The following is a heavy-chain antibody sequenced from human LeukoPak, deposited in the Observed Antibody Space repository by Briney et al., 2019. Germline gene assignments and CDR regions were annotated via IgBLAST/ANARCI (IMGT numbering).Heavy chain of an antibody. J-gene: IGHJ1*01. D-gene: IGHD2-15*01. CDR1: GYTFTSYG. CDR2: INLSGGGT. Sequence: ASVKVSCKASGYTFTSYGISWVRQAPGQGLEWMGIINLSGGGTTYAQNFQGRVTMTRDMSTNTVYMELSSLRSADTAVYYCAREGYCGGGTCHSGAHFQHWGQGTLVTVSS. V-gene: IGHV1-46*01. CDR3: AREGYCGGGTCHSGAHFQH.